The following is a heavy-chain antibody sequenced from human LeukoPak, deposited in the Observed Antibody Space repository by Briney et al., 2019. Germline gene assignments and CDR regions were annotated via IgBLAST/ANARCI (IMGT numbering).Heavy chain of an antibody. Sequence: ASVKVSCKASGYTFTSYGISWVRQAPGQGLEWMGWISAYNGNTNYAQKLQGRVTMTTDTSTSTAYMELRSLRSDDTAVYYCARALATVITAGIWGDVWGKETTVTVSS. J-gene: IGHJ6*04. V-gene: IGHV1-18*01. D-gene: IGHD6-13*01. CDR3: ARALATVITAGIWGDV. CDR2: ISAYNGNT. CDR1: GYTFTSYG.